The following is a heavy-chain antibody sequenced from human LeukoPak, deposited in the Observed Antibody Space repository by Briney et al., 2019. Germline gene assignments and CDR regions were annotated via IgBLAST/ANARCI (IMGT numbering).Heavy chain of an antibody. CDR3: ARVDDYDRSGYFDY. CDR2: IYPGDSDT. V-gene: IGHV5-51*01. J-gene: IGHJ4*02. CDR1: GYSFSNYW. D-gene: IGHD3-22*01. Sequence: GESLKISCEGSGYSFSNYWLGWVRQMPGKGLEWMGIIYPGDSDTRYSPSFQGQVTISADKSISTAYLQWSSLKASDTAMYYCARVDDYDRSGYFDYWGQGTKVTVSS.